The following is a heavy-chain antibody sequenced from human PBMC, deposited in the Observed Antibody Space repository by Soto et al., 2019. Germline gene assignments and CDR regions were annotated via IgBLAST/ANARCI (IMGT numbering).Heavy chain of an antibody. CDR3: ARSLPWFDS. J-gene: IGHJ5*01. CDR1: GYTFTSYT. V-gene: IGHV1-18*01. CDR2: ISANNGNT. Sequence: QVRLVHSETEVKKPGASVNVSCKASGYTFTSYTISWVRQAPGQGLEWMGWISANNGNTEFARKFQDRLTMIADTTTSTAYLELRNLRPDDTAVYYCARSLPWFDSWGQGTLVAVSS.